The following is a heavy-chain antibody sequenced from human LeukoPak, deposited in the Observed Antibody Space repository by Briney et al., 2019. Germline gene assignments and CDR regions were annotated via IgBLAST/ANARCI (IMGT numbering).Heavy chain of an antibody. D-gene: IGHD3-10*01. V-gene: IGHV4-34*01. J-gene: IGHJ4*02. Sequence: SETLSLTCAVYGGSFSGYYWSWIRQPPGKGLEWIGEINHSGSTNYNPSLKSRVTISVDTSKNQFSLKLSSVTAADTAVYYCARGGRGPHYLDYWGQGTLVTVSS. CDR1: GGSFSGYY. CDR3: ARGGRGPHYLDY. CDR2: INHSGST.